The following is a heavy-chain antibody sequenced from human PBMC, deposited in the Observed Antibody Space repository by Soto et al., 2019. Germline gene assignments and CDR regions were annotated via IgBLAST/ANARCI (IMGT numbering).Heavy chain of an antibody. J-gene: IGHJ4*02. V-gene: IGHV3-30-3*01. CDR2: ISYDGSNK. D-gene: IGHD1-7*01. CDR1: GFTFSSYA. Sequence: GGSLRLSCAASGFTFSSYAMHWVRQAPGKGLEWVAVISYDGSNKYYADSVKGRFTISRDNSKNTLYLQMNSLRAEDTAVYYCARDTIGELELPQMDYWGQGTLVTVSS. CDR3: ARDTIGELELPQMDY.